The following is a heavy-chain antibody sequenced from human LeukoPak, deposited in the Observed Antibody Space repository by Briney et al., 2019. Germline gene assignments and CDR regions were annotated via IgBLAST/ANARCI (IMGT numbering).Heavy chain of an antibody. V-gene: IGHV3-33*01. D-gene: IGHD3-3*01. Sequence: GGSLTLSCAASGFTFSSYGMHWVRQAPGKGLEWVAVIWYDGSNKYYPDSVKGRFTISRDNSKNTLYLQMNSLRAEDTAVYYGARVGFCSGYSSPYFDYWGQGTLVTVSS. J-gene: IGHJ4*02. CDR1: GFTFSSYG. CDR3: ARVGFCSGYSSPYFDY. CDR2: IWYDGSNK.